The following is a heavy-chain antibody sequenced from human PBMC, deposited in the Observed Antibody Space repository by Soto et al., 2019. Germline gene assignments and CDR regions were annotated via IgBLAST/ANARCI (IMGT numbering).Heavy chain of an antibody. Sequence: SETLSLTCTVSGGSISSYYWSWIRQPPGKGLEWIGYIYYSGSTNYNPSLKSRVTISVDTSKNQFSLKLSSVTAADTAVYYCTRIAALPLSSYYYYYMDVWGKGTTVTVSS. V-gene: IGHV4-59*08. CDR3: TRIAALPLSSYYYYYMDV. CDR2: IYYSGST. D-gene: IGHD6-6*01. CDR1: GGSISSYY. J-gene: IGHJ6*03.